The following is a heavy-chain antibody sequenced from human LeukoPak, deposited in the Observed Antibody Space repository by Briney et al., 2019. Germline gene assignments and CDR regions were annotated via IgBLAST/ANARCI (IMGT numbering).Heavy chain of an antibody. D-gene: IGHD4-17*01. V-gene: IGHV4-61*02. CDR1: GGSISSGSYY. J-gene: IGHJ5*02. CDR3: ARDTPPDYVGNWFDP. CDR2: IYTSGST. Sequence: SETLSLTCTVSGGSISSGSYYWSWIRQPAGKGLEWIGRIYTSGSTNYNPSLKSRVTISVDTSKNQFSLKLSSVTAADTAEYYCARDTPPDYVGNWFDPWGQGTLVTVSS.